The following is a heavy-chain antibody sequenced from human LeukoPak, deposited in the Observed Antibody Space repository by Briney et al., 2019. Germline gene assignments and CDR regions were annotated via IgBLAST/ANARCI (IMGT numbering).Heavy chain of an antibody. V-gene: IGHV1-8*01. CDR1: VYTFTSYD. D-gene: IGHD5-18*01. Sequence: ASVKVSCKASVYTFTSYDINWVRQATGQGLEWMGWMNPNSGNTGYAQKFQGRVTMTRNTSISTAYMELSSLRSEDTAVYSCARRRAMVKTRPDNWFDPWGQGTLVTVSS. CDR2: MNPNSGNT. J-gene: IGHJ5*02. CDR3: ARRRAMVKTRPDNWFDP.